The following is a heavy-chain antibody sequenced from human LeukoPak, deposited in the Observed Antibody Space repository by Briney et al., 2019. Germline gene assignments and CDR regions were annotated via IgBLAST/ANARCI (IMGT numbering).Heavy chain of an antibody. D-gene: IGHD3-22*01. CDR1: GYIFSTYS. CDR2: ISTGSRYI. V-gene: IGHV3-21*01. J-gene: IGHJ4*02. Sequence: PGGSLRLSCAASGYIFSTYSRNWVRQAPGKGGEWVSFISTGSRYIYYADSVKGRFTISRDNAKKSLYLQMNSLRAEDTAVYFCARSFYDSSGYPNFDYWGQGTLVTVSS. CDR3: ARSFYDSSGYPNFDY.